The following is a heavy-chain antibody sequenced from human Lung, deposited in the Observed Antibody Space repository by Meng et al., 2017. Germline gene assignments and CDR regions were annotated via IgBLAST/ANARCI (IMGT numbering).Heavy chain of an antibody. J-gene: IGHJ4*02. Sequence: GARPCRPSQTLSLTCLVFVGSLSDYYCSRIRQPPGKGVEWVGEIIHGGSTNYNPPLESRATISVDTSQNNLSLKLSSVTAADSAVYYCARGPTTMAHDFDYWGQGTLVTVSS. V-gene: IGHV4-34*01. CDR3: ARGPTTMAHDFDY. D-gene: IGHD4-11*01. CDR1: VGSLSDYY. CDR2: IIHGGST.